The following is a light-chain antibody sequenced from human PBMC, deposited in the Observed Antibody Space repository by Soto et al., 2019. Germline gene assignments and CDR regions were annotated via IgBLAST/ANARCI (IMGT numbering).Light chain of an antibody. J-gene: IGLJ3*02. CDR3: GTWDSSLSAGV. Sequence: QSALTQPPSVSGSPGQSVTISCTGTSTDFVTYNRVSWYQQPPGTAPKLIIYDNNKRPSGIPDRFSGSKSGTSATLGITGLQTGDEADYYCGTWDSSLSAGVFGGGTKLTVL. CDR1: STDFVTYNR. V-gene: IGLV1-51*01. CDR2: DNN.